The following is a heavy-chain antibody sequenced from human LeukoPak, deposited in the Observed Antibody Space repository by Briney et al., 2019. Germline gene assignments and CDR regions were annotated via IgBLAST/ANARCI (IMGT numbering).Heavy chain of an antibody. CDR3: ARVSYSSSVDDY. CDR1: GYSISSGYY. V-gene: IGHV4-38-2*02. J-gene: IGHJ4*02. Sequence: SETLSLTCNVSGYSISSGYYWGWIRQPPGKGLEWMGSIYHRGSMYYNPSLKSRVTISVDTSKNQFSLKLRSVTAADTAVYYCARVSYSSSVDDYWGQGTLVTVSS. CDR2: IYHRGSM. D-gene: IGHD6-13*01.